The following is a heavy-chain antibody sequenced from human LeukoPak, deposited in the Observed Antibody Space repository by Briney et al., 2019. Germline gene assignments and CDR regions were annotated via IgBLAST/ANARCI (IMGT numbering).Heavy chain of an antibody. CDR3: ARAIIGYNYWYLDL. CDR1: GFTFSSYA. V-gene: IGHV3-23*01. CDR2: ISGSGGST. J-gene: IGHJ2*01. D-gene: IGHD5-24*01. Sequence: GGSLRLSCAASGFTFSSYAMSWVRQAPGKGLEWVSAISGSGGSTYYADSVKGRFTISRDNSKNTLYLQMNSLRAEDTAVYYCARAIIGYNYWYLDLWGRGTLVTVSS.